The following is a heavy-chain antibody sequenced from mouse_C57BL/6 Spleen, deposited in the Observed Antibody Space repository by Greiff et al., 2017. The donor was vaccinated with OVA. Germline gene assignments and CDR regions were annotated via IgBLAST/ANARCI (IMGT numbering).Heavy chain of an antibody. D-gene: IGHD2-1*01. CDR1: GFTFSSYA. CDR2: ISDGGSYT. CDR3: ARVLYYGNYAAWFAY. J-gene: IGHJ3*01. Sequence: EVMLVESGGGLVKPGGSLKLSCAASGFTFSSYAMSWVRQTPEKRLEWVATISDGGSYTYYPDNVKGRFTISRDNAKNNLYLQMSHLKSEDTAMYYCARVLYYGNYAAWFAYWGQGTLVTVSA. V-gene: IGHV5-4*03.